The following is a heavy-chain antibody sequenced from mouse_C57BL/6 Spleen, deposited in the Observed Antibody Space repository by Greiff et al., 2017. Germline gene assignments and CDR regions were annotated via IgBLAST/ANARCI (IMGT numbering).Heavy chain of an antibody. CDR2: IYPGDGDT. CDR3: AREDYYGSSYVLYAMDY. CDR1: GYAFSSYW. D-gene: IGHD1-1*01. V-gene: IGHV1-80*01. J-gene: IGHJ4*01. Sequence: QVQLQQSGAELVKPGASVKISCKASGYAFSSYWMNWVKQRPGKGLEWIGQIYPGDGDTNYNGKFKGKATLTADKSSSTAYMQLSSLTSEDSAVYFCAREDYYGSSYVLYAMDYWGQGTSVTVSS.